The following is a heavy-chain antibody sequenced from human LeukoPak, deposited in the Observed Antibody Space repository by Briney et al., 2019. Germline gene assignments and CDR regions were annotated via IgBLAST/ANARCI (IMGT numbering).Heavy chain of an antibody. CDR2: IYTSGST. J-gene: IGHJ4*02. CDR1: GGSISSGSYY. Sequence: TLSLTCTVSGGSISSGSYYWRWIRQPAGKGPEWIGRIYTSGSTNYNPSLKSRVTISVDTSKNQFSLKLSSVTAADTAVYYCARGGDYGDYEGYWGQGTLVTVSS. CDR3: ARGGDYGDYEGY. D-gene: IGHD4-17*01. V-gene: IGHV4-61*02.